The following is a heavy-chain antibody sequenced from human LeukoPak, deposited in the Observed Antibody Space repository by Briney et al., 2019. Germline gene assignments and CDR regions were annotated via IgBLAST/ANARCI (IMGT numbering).Heavy chain of an antibody. Sequence: ASVNVSCKASGGTFSIYAISWVRQAPGQGLEWMGGIIPIFGTANYAQKFQGRVTITADESTSTAYMELSSLRSEDTAVYYCARVTTHYDILTGCGKAPSADYYYYGMDVWGQGTTVTVSS. CDR1: GGTFSIYA. J-gene: IGHJ6*02. D-gene: IGHD3-9*01. CDR3: ARVTTHYDILTGCGKAPSADYYYYGMDV. V-gene: IGHV1-69*01. CDR2: IIPIFGTA.